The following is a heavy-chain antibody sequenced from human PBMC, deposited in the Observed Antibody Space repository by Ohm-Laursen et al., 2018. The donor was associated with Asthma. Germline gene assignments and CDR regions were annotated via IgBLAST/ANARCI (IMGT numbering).Heavy chain of an antibody. J-gene: IGHJ4*02. V-gene: IGHV1-69*13. CDR2: IIPIFGTA. Sequence: SVKVSCKASGGTFSSYAISWVRQAPGQGLEWMGGIIPIFGTANYAQKFQGRVTITADESTSTAYMELSSLRSEDTAVYYCARDRGYSGYDYGVGFDYWGQGTLVTVSS. CDR3: ARDRGYSGYDYGVGFDY. CDR1: GGTFSSYA. D-gene: IGHD5-12*01.